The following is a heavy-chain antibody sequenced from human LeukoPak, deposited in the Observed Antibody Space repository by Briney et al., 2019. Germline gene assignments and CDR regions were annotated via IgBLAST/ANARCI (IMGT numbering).Heavy chain of an antibody. J-gene: IGHJ4*02. V-gene: IGHV1-8*01. D-gene: IGHD1-20*01. CDR1: GYTFTSYD. CDR3: ARVPRITGTGPPRRFDY. CDR2: MNPNSGNT. Sequence: ASVKVSCKASGYTFTSYDIHWVRQATGQGLEWMGWMNPNSGNTGYAQKFQGRVTMTRNTSISTAYMELSSLRSEDTAVYYCARVPRITGTGPPRRFDYWGQGTLVTVSS.